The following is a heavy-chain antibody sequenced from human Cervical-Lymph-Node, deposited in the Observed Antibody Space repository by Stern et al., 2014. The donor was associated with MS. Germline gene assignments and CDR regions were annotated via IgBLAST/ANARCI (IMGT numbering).Heavy chain of an antibody. J-gene: IGHJ5*02. CDR3: ATLGVTTGDFDP. Sequence: QVQLVESGSEVKKPGSSVRVSCKASGGTFSSSGISWVRQAPGQGLEWMGRIIPILSITNYAQNFQGRVTITADKSTSTAYIELSSLRSEDTAVYYCATLGVTTGDFDPWGQGTLVTVSS. CDR2: IIPILSIT. V-gene: IGHV1-69*09. CDR1: GGTFSSSG. D-gene: IGHD4-17*01.